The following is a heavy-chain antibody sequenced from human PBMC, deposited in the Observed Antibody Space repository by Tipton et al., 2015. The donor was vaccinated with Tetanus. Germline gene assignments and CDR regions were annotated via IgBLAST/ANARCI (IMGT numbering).Heavy chain of an antibody. Sequence: SLRLSCAASGFTFDDYAMHWVRQAPGKGLEWVSSISWNSGSIGYADSVKGRFTISRDDAKNPLYLQMNSLRAEDTALYYCAKDNGPVVPAAMRYGMDVWGQGTTVTVSS. D-gene: IGHD2-2*01. CDR2: ISWNSGSI. V-gene: IGHV3-9*01. CDR3: AKDNGPVVPAAMRYGMDV. CDR1: GFTFDDYA. J-gene: IGHJ6*02.